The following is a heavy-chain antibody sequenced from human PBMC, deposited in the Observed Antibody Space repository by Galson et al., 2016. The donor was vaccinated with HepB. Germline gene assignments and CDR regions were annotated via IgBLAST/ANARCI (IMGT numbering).Heavy chain of an antibody. CDR3: TRHISRTDTAMVYGFDP. CDR1: GFTFSGSA. D-gene: IGHD5-18*01. J-gene: IGHJ5*02. V-gene: IGHV3-73*01. Sequence: SLRLSCAASGFTFSGSAMHWVRQASGKGLEWVGRIRSKANSYATAYAASVKGRFTISREDSKNTAYLQMNSRKTEDTAVYYCTRHISRTDTAMVYGFDPWGQGTLVTVSS. CDR2: IRSKANSYAT.